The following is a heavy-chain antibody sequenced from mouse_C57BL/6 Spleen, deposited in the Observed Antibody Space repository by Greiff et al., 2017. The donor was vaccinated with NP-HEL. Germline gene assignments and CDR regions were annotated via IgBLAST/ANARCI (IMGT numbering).Heavy chain of an antibody. Sequence: QVQLQQSGAELARPGASVKLSCKASGYTFTSYGISWVKQRPGQGLEWIGEIYPRSGNTYYNEKFKGKATLTADKSSSTAYMELRSLTSEDSAVYFCATYDYDEGYWGQGTTLTVSS. J-gene: IGHJ2*01. CDR3: ATYDYDEGY. D-gene: IGHD2-4*01. CDR1: GYTFTSYG. V-gene: IGHV1-81*01. CDR2: IYPRSGNT.